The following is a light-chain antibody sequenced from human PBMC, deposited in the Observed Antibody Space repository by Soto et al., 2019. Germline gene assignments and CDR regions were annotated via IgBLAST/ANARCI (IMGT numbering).Light chain of an antibody. CDR2: DVS. CDR3: SSYTISNTRV. Sequence: QSVLTQPASVSGSPGQSITISCTGTSSDVGGYNYVSWYQQHPGKAPKLMIYDVSNRPSGVSNRFSGSKSGNTASLTISGLKAEDEDDYYCSSYTISNTRVFGGGTKVTVL. J-gene: IGLJ3*02. CDR1: SSDVGGYNY. V-gene: IGLV2-14*01.